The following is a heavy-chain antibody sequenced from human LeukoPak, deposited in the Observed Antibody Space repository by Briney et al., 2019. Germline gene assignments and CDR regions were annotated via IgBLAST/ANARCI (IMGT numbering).Heavy chain of an antibody. J-gene: IGHJ6*03. Sequence: ASVNVSCKASGYTFTSYDMHWVRQAPGQRREGMGWINAGNGNTKYSQEFQGRVTITRDTSASTAYMELSSLRSEDMAVYYCARVAYGDYYMDVWGKGTTVTVSS. CDR1: GYTFTSYD. D-gene: IGHD2-21*01. CDR3: ARVAYGDYYMDV. CDR2: INAGNGNT. V-gene: IGHV1-3*03.